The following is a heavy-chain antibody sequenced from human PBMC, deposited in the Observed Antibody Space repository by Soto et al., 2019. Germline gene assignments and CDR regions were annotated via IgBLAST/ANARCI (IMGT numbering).Heavy chain of an antibody. CDR2: IYHSGST. CDR3: ARKSSWYEDGMDV. Sequence: PSETLSLTCAVSGGSISSSNWWSWVRQPPGKGLEWIGEIYHSGSTNYNPSLKSRVTISVDKSKNQFSLKLSSVTAADTAVYYCARKSSWYEDGMDVWGQGTTVTVSS. J-gene: IGHJ6*02. D-gene: IGHD6-13*01. CDR1: GGSISSSNW. V-gene: IGHV4-4*02.